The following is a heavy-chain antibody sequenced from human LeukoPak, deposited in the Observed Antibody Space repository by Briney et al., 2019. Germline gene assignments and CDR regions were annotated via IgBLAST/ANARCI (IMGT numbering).Heavy chain of an antibody. CDR3: AKGRWTLDY. CDR1: GFIFSSYA. V-gene: IGHV3-23*01. D-gene: IGHD3/OR15-3a*01. Sequence: GGSLRLSCAASGFIFSSYAMSWVRQAPGKGLEWVSTISVSGGSTYYADSVKGRFTISRDNSKNTLYLQMNSLRADDTAVYYCAKGRWTLDYWGQGTLVTVSS. CDR2: ISVSGGST. J-gene: IGHJ4*02.